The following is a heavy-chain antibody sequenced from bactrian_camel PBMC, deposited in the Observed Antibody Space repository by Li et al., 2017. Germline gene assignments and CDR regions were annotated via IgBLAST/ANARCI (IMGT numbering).Heavy chain of an antibody. D-gene: IGHD6*01. Sequence: HVQLVESGGGLVQPGGSLRLSCAASGFPFSSYDMSWVRQAPGKGLEWVSAINSGGDSTYYADSVKGRFTISRDNGKNTLYLQLYSLKTEDTAMYFCARDVLGGSWPEIDYWGQGTQVTVS. J-gene: IGHJ4*01. V-gene: IGHV3S1*01. CDR1: GFPFSSYD. CDR3: ARDVLGGSWPEIDY. CDR2: INSGGDST.